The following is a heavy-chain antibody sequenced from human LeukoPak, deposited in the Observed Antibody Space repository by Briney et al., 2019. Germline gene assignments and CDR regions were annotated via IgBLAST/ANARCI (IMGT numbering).Heavy chain of an antibody. J-gene: IGHJ3*02. CDR1: GYTFTDYY. CDR3: ARELPRNAFDI. V-gene: IGHV1-2*07. CDR2: INPNNGDA. Sequence: ASVKVSCKASGYTFTDYYIYWVRQAPGQGLECMGWINPNNGDANYGHKFRGRVTMTRDTSISTVYMELSRLRSDDTAVYYCARELPRNAFDIWGQGTMVTVSS.